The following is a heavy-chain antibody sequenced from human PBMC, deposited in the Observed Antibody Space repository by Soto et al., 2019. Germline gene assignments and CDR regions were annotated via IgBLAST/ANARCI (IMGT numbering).Heavy chain of an antibody. D-gene: IGHD3-10*01. CDR1: GFTFSSYA. Sequence: GGSLRLSCAASGFTFSSYAMSWVRQAPGKGLEWVSAISGSGGSTYYADSVKGRFTISRDNSKNTLYLRMNSLRAEDTAVYYCAKDPRYYGSGSYFTSSSLNWFDPWRQGTLVTVSS. V-gene: IGHV3-23*01. CDR3: AKDPRYYGSGSYFTSSSLNWFDP. CDR2: ISGSGGST. J-gene: IGHJ5*02.